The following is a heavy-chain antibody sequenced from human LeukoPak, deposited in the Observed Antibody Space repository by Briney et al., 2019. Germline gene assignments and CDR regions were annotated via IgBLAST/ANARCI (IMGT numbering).Heavy chain of an antibody. J-gene: IGHJ4*02. V-gene: IGHV3-74*01. CDR2: INSDGSAT. CDR3: ARGNKWSFDS. CDR1: GFTLSTYW. D-gene: IGHD2-15*01. Sequence: PGGSLRLSCVASGFTLSTYWMHWVRQAPGKGLVWVSRINSDGSATSYADSVMVRFTISRDSAKNTLYLQVNSLRPEDTAVYYCARGNKWSFDSWGQGALVTVSS.